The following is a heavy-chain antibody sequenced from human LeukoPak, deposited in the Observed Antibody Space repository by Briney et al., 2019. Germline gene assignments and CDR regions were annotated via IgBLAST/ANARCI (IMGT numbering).Heavy chain of an antibody. CDR1: TYTFTDYY. CDR2: INPNSGGT. CDR3: ARGGWVRGVLTRTGLDY. Sequence: GASVTVSFKASTYTFTDYYIHWVRQAPGQGLEWMGWINPNSGGTDYAQKFQGRVTMTRDTSISTAYMELSRLRSDHTAVYYCARGGWVRGVLTRTGLDYWGQGTLVTVSS. V-gene: IGHV1-2*02. D-gene: IGHD3-10*01. J-gene: IGHJ4*02.